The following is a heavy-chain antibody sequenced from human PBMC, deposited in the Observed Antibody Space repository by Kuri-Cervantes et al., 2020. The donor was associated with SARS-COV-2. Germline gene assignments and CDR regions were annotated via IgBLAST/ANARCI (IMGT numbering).Heavy chain of an antibody. CDR3: ARHSAYYDILTGYYWYYMDV. V-gene: IGHV4-59*08. Sequence: SETLSLTCTVSGGSISSYYWSWIRQPPGKGLEWIGYIYYSGSTNYNPSLKSRVTISVDTSKNQFSLKLSYVTAADTAVYYCARHSAYYDILTGYYWYYMDVWGKGTTVTVSS. D-gene: IGHD3-9*01. J-gene: IGHJ6*03. CDR2: IYYSGST. CDR1: GGSISSYY.